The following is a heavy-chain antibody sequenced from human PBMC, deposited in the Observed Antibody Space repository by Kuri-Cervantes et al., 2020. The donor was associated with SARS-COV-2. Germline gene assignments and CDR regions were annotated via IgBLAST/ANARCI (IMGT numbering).Heavy chain of an antibody. J-gene: IGHJ4*02. CDR3: ATGVTIFGVAPVSY. Sequence: SVKVSCKGTVGTFSSYAISGVRQPPGQGLELMGGIIPIFGTANYAQKFQGRVTITTDESTSTAYMELSSLRSDDTAVYYCATGVTIFGVAPVSYWGQGTLVTVSS. D-gene: IGHD3-3*02. V-gene: IGHV1-69*05. CDR1: VGTFSSYA. CDR2: IIPIFGTA.